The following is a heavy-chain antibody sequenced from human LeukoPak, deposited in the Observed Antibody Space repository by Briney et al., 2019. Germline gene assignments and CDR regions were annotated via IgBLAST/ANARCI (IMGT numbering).Heavy chain of an antibody. CDR1: GFTLSTYW. D-gene: IGHD6-6*01. V-gene: IGHV3-7*01. CDR2: IKQDGSEK. CDR3: ARDVEVAAHHYYYYMDV. J-gene: IGHJ6*03. Sequence: GGSLRLSCATSGFTLSTYWMSWVRQAPGKGLEWVANIKQDGSEKYYVDSVKGRFTISRDNAKNSLYLQMNSLRAEDTAVYYCARDVEVAAHHYYYYMDVWGKGTTVTVSS.